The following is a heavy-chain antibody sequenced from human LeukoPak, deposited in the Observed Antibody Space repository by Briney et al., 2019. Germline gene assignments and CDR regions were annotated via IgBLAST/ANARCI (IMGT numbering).Heavy chain of an antibody. J-gene: IGHJ4*02. CDR2: IIPIFGTA. CDR3: ARGRAGEQQLVDY. Sequence: SVKVSCKASGGTFSSYAISWVRQAPGQGLEWMGGIIPIFGTANYAQKLQGRVTMTTDTSTSTAYMELRSLRSDDTAVYYCARGRAGEQQLVDYWGQGTLVTVSS. D-gene: IGHD6-13*01. V-gene: IGHV1-69*05. CDR1: GGTFSSYA.